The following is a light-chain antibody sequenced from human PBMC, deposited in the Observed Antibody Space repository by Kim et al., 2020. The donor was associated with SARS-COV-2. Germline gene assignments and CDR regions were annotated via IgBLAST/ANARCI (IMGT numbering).Light chain of an antibody. CDR2: GAS. V-gene: IGKV3-15*01. CDR1: QSISSD. Sequence: IVMTQSPATLSVSPGERATLACRASQSISSDLAWYQQRPGQPPRLLIYGASTMVSGFPVRFSGSGSGTEFTLTISSLQSEDFAVYYCQQYKNWPITFGGGTKVDIK. J-gene: IGKJ4*01. CDR3: QQYKNWPIT.